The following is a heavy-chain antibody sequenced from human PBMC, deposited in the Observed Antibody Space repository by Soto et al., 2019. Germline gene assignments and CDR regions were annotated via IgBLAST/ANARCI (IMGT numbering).Heavy chain of an antibody. D-gene: IGHD1-20*01. CDR2: INHSGST. CDR1: GGSFSGYY. V-gene: IGHV4-34*01. CDR3: ARVEGRTNWNYSDY. Sequence: PSETLSLTCAVYGGSFSGYYWSWIRQPPGKGLEWIGEINHSGSTNYNPSLKSRVTISVDTSKNQFSLKLSSVTAADTAVYYCARVEGRTNWNYSDYWGQGTLVTV. J-gene: IGHJ4*02.